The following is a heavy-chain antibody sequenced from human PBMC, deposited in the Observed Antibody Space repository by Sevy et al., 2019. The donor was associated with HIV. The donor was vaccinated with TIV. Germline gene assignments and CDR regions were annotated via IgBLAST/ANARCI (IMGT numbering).Heavy chain of an antibody. CDR2: IYYSGST. CDR1: GGSISSYY. J-gene: IGHJ5*02. Sequence: SETLSLTCTVSGGSISSYYWSWIRQPPGKGLEWIGYIYYSGSTNYNPSLKSRVTISVDTSKNRFPLKLSSVTAADTAVYYCAREVRCSSTSCRHNWFDPWGQGTLVTVSS. V-gene: IGHV4-59*01. D-gene: IGHD2-2*01. CDR3: AREVRCSSTSCRHNWFDP.